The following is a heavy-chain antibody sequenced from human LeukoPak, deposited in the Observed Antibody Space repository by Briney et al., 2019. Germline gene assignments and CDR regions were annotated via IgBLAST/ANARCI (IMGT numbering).Heavy chain of an antibody. V-gene: IGHV3-7*03. Sequence: GGSLRLSCAASGFSFSEYWMSWVRQAPGKGLEWVANINPVGSETYYVDSVRGRFTISRDSAMNLLYLQMNSLRAEDTAMYYCAKGTLRYSSCYEYWVQGTPVTVSS. CDR2: INPVGSET. D-gene: IGHD6-19*01. J-gene: IGHJ4*02. CDR3: AKGTLRYSSCYEY. CDR1: GFSFSEYW.